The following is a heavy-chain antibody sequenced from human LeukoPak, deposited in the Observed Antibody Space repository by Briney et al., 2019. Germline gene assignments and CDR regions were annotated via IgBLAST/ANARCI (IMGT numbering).Heavy chain of an antibody. Sequence: GGSLRLSCAASGFSFSSFSMNWVRQAPGKRLEWVSYISGGSSFTYYVDSVKGRFTISRDNAKNSLYLQMNSLRAEDTAVYYCARVGSGYDYVAYYYYYYMDVWGKGTTVTVSS. CDR3: ARVGSGYDYVAYYYYYYMDV. CDR1: GFSFSSFS. V-gene: IGHV3-21*01. J-gene: IGHJ6*03. D-gene: IGHD5-12*01. CDR2: ISGGSSFT.